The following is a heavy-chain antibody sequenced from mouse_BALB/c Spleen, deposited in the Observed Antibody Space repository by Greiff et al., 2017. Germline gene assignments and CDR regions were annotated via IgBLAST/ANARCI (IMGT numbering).Heavy chain of an antibody. J-gene: IGHJ1*01. Sequence: QVQLQQSGAELVRPGTSVKVSCKASGYAFTNYLIEWVKQRPGQGLEWIGVINPGSGGTNYNEKFKGKATLTADKSSSTAYMQLSSLTSDDSAVYFCARNWDKYFDVWGAGTTVTVSS. CDR3: ARNWDKYFDV. CDR2: INPGSGGT. V-gene: IGHV1-54*01. CDR1: GYAFTNYL. D-gene: IGHD4-1*01.